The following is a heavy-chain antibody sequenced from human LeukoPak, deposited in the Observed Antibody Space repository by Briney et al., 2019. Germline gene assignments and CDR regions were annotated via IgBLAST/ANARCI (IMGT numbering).Heavy chain of an antibody. CDR1: GFTFSDYY. D-gene: IGHD1-1*01. Sequence: GSLRLSCAASGFTFSDYYMSWIRQPPGKGLEWIGEINHSGSTNYNPSLKSRVTISVDTSKNQFSLKLSSVTAADTAVYYCARASTHSDYWGQGTLVTVSS. V-gene: IGHV4-34*01. J-gene: IGHJ4*02. CDR2: INHSGST. CDR3: ARASTHSDY.